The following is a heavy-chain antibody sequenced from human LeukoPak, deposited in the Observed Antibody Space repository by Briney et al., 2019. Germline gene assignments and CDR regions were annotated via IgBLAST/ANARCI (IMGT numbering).Heavy chain of an antibody. CDR3: ARDDSAGYCSSTSCSPFDY. CDR1: GGTFSSYA. D-gene: IGHD2-2*01. CDR2: IIPIFGTA. Sequence: SVKVSCKASGGTFSSYAISWVRQAPGQGLEWMGGIIPIFGTANYAQKFQGRVTITADESTSTAYMELSSLRSEDTAVYYCARDDSAGYCSSTSCSPFDYWGQGTLVTVSS. V-gene: IGHV1-69*01. J-gene: IGHJ4*02.